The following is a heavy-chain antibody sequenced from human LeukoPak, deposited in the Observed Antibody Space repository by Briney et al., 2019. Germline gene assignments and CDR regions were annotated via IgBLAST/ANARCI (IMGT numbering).Heavy chain of an antibody. Sequence: GSLRLSCTTSGFTFSYFGMHWVRQARGKGLEWVAMILYDGSNKYHADSVKGRFTISRDNSKNTLYLQLNSLRLEDTAVYFCVRDLHGPFDIWGQGTMVTVSS. CDR2: ILYDGSNK. CDR3: VRDLHGPFDI. D-gene: IGHD2-8*01. V-gene: IGHV3-30*03. CDR1: GFTFSYFG. J-gene: IGHJ3*02.